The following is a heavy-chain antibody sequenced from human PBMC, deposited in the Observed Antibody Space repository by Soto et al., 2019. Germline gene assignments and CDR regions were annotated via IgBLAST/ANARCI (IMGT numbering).Heavy chain of an antibody. CDR1: GFTLSMSA. D-gene: IGHD3-16*02. CDR2: ISDSGDRT. V-gene: IGHV3-23*01. J-gene: IGHJ3*01. CDR3: AKDRGIIVKAGDAFDV. Sequence: GGSLRLSCASSGFTLSMSAVNWVRQAPGKGLEWVSYISDSGDRTYYADSVKGRFTISRDRSKNTVSLQMDSLRAEDTAVYYCAKDRGIIVKAGDAFDVWGQATKVTVSS.